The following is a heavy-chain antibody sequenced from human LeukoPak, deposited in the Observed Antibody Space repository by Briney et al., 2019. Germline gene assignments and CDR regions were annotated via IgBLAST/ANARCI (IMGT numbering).Heavy chain of an antibody. D-gene: IGHD3-10*01. V-gene: IGHV4-59*01. CDR3: AKNYYGSGRMDV. CDR2: IYYSGGT. Sequence: SETLSLTCTVSGGSISSYYWSWIRQPPGKGLEWIGYIYYSGGTNYKSSLKSRVTISVDTSKNQFSLKLRSVTAADTAVYYCAKNYYGSGRMDVWGKGTTVTISS. CDR1: GGSISSYY. J-gene: IGHJ6*03.